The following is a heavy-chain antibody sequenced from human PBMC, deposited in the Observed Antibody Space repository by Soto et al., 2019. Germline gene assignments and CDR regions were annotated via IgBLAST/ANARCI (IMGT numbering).Heavy chain of an antibody. Sequence: SETLSLTCGVSGYSITSGFYWGWVRQSPGKGLEWIGTISYSAKTFYNPSLASRFSMAVDSSKNQFSLRLTSVTAADTALYYCTRGAGAPWVRFDSWGRGILVTAPQ. V-gene: IGHV4-38-2*01. CDR1: GYSITSGFY. D-gene: IGHD3-16*01. J-gene: IGHJ4*02. CDR2: ISYSAKT. CDR3: TRGAGAPWVRFDS.